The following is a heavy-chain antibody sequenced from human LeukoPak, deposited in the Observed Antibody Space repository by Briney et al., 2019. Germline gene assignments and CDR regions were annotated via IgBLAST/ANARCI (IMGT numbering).Heavy chain of an antibody. CDR2: ISAYNGNT. J-gene: IGHJ4*02. D-gene: IGHD6-13*01. Sequence: ASVKVSCKASGYTFTSHGISWVRQAPGQGLEWMGWISAYNGNTNYAQKLQGRVTMTTDTSTSTAYMELRSLRSDDTAVYYCAREPYSSSWYGSVRYFDYWGQGTLVTVSS. CDR1: GYTFTSHG. CDR3: AREPYSSSWYGSVRYFDY. V-gene: IGHV1-18*01.